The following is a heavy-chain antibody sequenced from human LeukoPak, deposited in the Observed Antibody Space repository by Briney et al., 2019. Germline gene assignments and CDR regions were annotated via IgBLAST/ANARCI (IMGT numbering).Heavy chain of an antibody. CDR1: GYTFTNFD. CDR3: ARGPQWRGDYYYIDV. Sequence: ASVKVSCKASGYTFTNFDINWVRQATGQGLEWMGWMSPNSGNTGYAQKFQGRVTMTMNTSITTAYMVLSSLISEDTAVYYCARGPQWRGDYYYIDVWGRGTTVTVSS. D-gene: IGHD6-19*01. V-gene: IGHV1-8*01. CDR2: MSPNSGNT. J-gene: IGHJ6*03.